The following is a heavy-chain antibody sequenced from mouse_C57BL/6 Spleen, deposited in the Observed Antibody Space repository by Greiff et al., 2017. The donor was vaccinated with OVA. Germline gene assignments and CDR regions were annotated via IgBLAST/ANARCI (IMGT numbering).Heavy chain of an antibody. J-gene: IGHJ2*01. Sequence: QVQLQQPGAELVRPGSSVKLSCKASGYTFTSYWMDWVKQRPGQGLEWIGNIYPSDSDTHYNQKFKDKATLTVDKSSSTAYMQLSSLTSEDSAVYYCARSPHDYYGSSNVGDYWGQGTTLTVSS. D-gene: IGHD1-1*01. CDR2: IYPSDSDT. CDR1: GYTFTSYW. V-gene: IGHV1-61*01. CDR3: ARSPHDYYGSSNVGDY.